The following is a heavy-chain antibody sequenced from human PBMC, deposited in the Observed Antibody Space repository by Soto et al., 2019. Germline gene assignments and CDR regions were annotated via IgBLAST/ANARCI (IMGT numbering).Heavy chain of an antibody. J-gene: IGHJ5*02. Sequence: GASVKVSCKASGGTFSSYAISWVRQAPGQGLEWMGGIIPIFGTANYAQKFQGRVTITADESTSTAYMELSSLRSDDTAVYYCARATSDNGGYWRSDPWGQGTLVTVSS. D-gene: IGHD2-21*02. CDR3: ARATSDNGGYWRSDP. CDR1: GGTFSSYA. CDR2: IIPIFGTA. V-gene: IGHV1-69*13.